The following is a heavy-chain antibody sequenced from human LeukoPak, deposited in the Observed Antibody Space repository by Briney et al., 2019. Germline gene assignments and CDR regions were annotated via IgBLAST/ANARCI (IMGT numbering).Heavy chain of an antibody. D-gene: IGHD2-15*01. CDR1: GGSIHSRSYY. V-gene: IGHV4-39*01. CDR2: IYHSGST. CDR3: ARRSEFDNTHYHYFDY. Sequence: SETLSLTCTVSGGSIHSRSYYWAWIRQAPGKGLEWIGTIYHSGSTEYNPSLKSRVAIFVDTSKNQFSLILHSVAAADTSVSYCARRSEFDNTHYHYFDYWGQGALVTVSS. J-gene: IGHJ4*02.